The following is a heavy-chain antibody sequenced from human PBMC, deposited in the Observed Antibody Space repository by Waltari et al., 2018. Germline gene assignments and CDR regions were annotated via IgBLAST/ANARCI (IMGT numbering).Heavy chain of an antibody. J-gene: IGHJ4*02. V-gene: IGHV4-59*01. CDR1: GGSISSYY. CDR2: IYYSGST. D-gene: IGHD3-9*01. CDR3: ARGAEYYDILTGYPYYFDY. Sequence: QVQLQESGPGLVKPSETLSLTCTVSGGSISSYYWSWIRQPPGQGLEWIGYIYYSGSTNYNPSLKSRVTISVDTSKNQFSLKLSSVTAADTAVYYCARGAEYYDILTGYPYYFDYWGQGTLVTVSS.